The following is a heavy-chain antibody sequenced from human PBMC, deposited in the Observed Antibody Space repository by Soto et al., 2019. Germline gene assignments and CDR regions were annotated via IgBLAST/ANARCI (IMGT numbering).Heavy chain of an antibody. D-gene: IGHD1-1*01. Sequence: QVQLQESGPGLVQPSQTLSLTCTVSGDSIRNDNYYWSWIRQHPGKGLEWIGNIYYSGSIYYNPSLQSRVNISIDTSVKQFSLKLSFVTAADTAVYYCASAMVQIWRPVEYWGQGTLVTVSS. CDR3: ASAMVQIWRPVEY. CDR2: IYYSGSI. J-gene: IGHJ4*02. CDR1: GDSIRNDNYY. V-gene: IGHV4-31*03.